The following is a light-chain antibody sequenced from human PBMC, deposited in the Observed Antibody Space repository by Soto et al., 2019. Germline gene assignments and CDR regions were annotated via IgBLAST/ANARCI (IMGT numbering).Light chain of an antibody. Sequence: EIVLTQSPVTLSLSPGERATLSCRASRSFASSYLGWYQQKPGQAPRLLIYSASTRATGIPDRFSGSGSEKDFTHTISRLEPEDSAVYYCQHYDSSPPYTFGQGTKLEIK. CDR1: RSFASSY. V-gene: IGKV3-20*01. CDR3: QHYDSSPPYT. J-gene: IGKJ2*01. CDR2: SAS.